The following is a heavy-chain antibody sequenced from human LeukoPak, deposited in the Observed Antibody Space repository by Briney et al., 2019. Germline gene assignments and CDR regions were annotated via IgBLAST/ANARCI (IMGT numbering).Heavy chain of an antibody. D-gene: IGHD4-17*01. CDR2: ISGSGGST. CDR3: YGDPTLSFDP. CDR1: GFTFSSYA. Sequence: PGGSLRLSCAASGFTFSSYAMSWVRQAPGKGLEWVSAISGSGGSTYYADSVKGRFTISRDNSKNTLYLQMSSLRAEDTAVYYSYGDPTLSFDPWGQGTLVTVSS. V-gene: IGHV3-23*01. J-gene: IGHJ5*02.